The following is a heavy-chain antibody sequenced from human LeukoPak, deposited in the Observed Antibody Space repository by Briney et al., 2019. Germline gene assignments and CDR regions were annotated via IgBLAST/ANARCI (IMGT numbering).Heavy chain of an antibody. V-gene: IGHV4-59*01. Sequence: PSETLSLTCTVSGGSISSYYWSWIRQPPGKGLEWIGYIYYSGSTNYNPSLKSRVTISVGTSKNQFSLKLRSVTAADTAVYYCARGVHSRGWYDYWGQGTLVTVSS. J-gene: IGHJ4*02. CDR1: GGSISSYY. CDR3: ARGVHSRGWYDY. D-gene: IGHD6-19*01. CDR2: IYYSGST.